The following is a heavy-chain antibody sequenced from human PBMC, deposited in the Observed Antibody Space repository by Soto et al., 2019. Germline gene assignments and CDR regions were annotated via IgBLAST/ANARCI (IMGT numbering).Heavy chain of an antibody. CDR3: ASDQTGHWSDP. V-gene: IGHV4-30-4*01. Sequence: PSETLSLTCTVSGGSISSGDYYWSWIRQPPGKGLEWIGYIYYSGSTYYNPSLKSRVTISVDTSKNQFSLKLSSVTAADTAVYYCASDQTGHWSDPSDQGTLVIVSS. J-gene: IGHJ5*02. CDR1: GGSISSGDYY. CDR2: IYYSGST.